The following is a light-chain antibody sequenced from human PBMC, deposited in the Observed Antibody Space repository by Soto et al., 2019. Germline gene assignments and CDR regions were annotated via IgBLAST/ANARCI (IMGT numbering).Light chain of an antibody. Sequence: QSVLTQPPSVSGSPGQSVTISCTGTSSDVGGYNRVSWYRQPPGTAPKLMIYEVSSRPSGVPDRFSGSKSGNTASLTISGLQPEDEADYYCSSYTTSNTRQIVFGTGTKVTV. V-gene: IGLV2-18*02. CDR1: SSDVGGYNR. CDR2: EVS. CDR3: SSYTTSNTRQIV. J-gene: IGLJ1*01.